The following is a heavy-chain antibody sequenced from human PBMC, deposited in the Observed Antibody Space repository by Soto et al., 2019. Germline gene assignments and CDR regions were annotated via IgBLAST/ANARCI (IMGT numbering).Heavy chain of an antibody. CDR1: GFTFSSYG. D-gene: IGHD6-13*01. CDR2: ISYDGSNK. J-gene: IGHJ4*02. Sequence: QVQLVESGGGVVQPGRSLRLSCAASGFTFSSYGMHWVRQAPGKGLEWVAVISYDGSNKYYADSVKGRFTISRDNSKNTLYLQMNSLRAEDTAVYYCAKVQPQLVLAAPFDYWGQGTLVTVSS. V-gene: IGHV3-30*18. CDR3: AKVQPQLVLAAPFDY.